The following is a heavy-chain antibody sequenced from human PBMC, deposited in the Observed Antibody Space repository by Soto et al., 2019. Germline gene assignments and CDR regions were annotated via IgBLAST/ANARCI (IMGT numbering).Heavy chain of an antibody. J-gene: IGHJ4*02. D-gene: IGHD3-10*01. CDR1: GFTFSSYA. CDR3: GKDYYGSGFPSSFAY. Sequence: EVQLLESGGGLVQPGGSLRLSCAASGFTFSSYAMSWVRQAPGKGLEWVSAISGSGGSKYYADSVKGRFTIARDNSKNTLYLQMNGMRAEDTAEYYCGKDYYGSGFPSSFAYWGQGTLVTVSS. V-gene: IGHV3-23*01. CDR2: ISGSGGSK.